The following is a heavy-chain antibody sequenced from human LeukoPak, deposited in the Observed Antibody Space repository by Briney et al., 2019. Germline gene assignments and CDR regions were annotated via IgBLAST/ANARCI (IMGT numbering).Heavy chain of an antibody. J-gene: IGHJ5*02. CDR3: ARVDYDSGGSYMRFDP. D-gene: IGHD3-22*01. Sequence: SETLSLTCSVSGDFISRYYWSWIRQPPGKGLEWIGYIYYSGSTNYNPSLKSRVTVSLDASKTQFSLKLSSVTPADTAVYYCARVDYDSGGSYMRFDPWGQGSLVTVSS. CDR2: IYYSGST. V-gene: IGHV4-59*13. CDR1: GDFISRYY.